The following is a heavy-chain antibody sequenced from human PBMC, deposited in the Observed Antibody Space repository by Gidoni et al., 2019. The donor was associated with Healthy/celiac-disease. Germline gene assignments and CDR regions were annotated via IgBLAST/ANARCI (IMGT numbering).Heavy chain of an antibody. J-gene: IGHJ5*02. V-gene: IGHV4-31*03. CDR2: IYYSGST. Sequence: QVPLQESGPGLVKPSQTLSLPCPVSGGSISSGGYYWSWIRQHPGEGREWIGYIYYSGSTYYNPSLKSRVTISVDTFKNQFSLKRSSVTAADTAVYYGVGYSGYETTTPNWFDPWGQGTLVTVSS. D-gene: IGHD5-12*01. CDR3: VGYSGYETTTPNWFDP. CDR1: GGSISSGGYY.